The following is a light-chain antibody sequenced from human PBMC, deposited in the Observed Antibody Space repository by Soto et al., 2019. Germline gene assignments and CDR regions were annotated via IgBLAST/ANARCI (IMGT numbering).Light chain of an antibody. J-gene: IGKJ3*01. CDR1: QSIARW. V-gene: IGKV1-5*01. CDR3: QQYNSYWT. CDR2: DAS. Sequence: DIQMTQSPSTLSASVGDRVTITCRASQSIARWVAWYQQKPGKAPKLLIYDASNLESGVPSRFSGSGSGTEFTLTIISLQPDDFATYYCQQYNSYWTFGPRTKVDI.